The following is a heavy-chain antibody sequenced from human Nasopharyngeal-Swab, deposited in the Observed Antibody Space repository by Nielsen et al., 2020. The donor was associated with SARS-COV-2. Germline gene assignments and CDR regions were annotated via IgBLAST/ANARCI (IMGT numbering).Heavy chain of an antibody. Sequence: SETLSLTCAVYGGSFSGYYWSWIRQPPGKGLEWIGEINHSGSTNYNPSLKSRATISVDTSKNQFSLKLSSVTAADTAVYYCARGRGVGLATIGVDYWGQGTLVTVSS. D-gene: IGHD5-24*01. CDR3: ARGRGVGLATIGVDY. J-gene: IGHJ4*02. V-gene: IGHV4-34*01. CDR1: GGSFSGYY. CDR2: INHSGST.